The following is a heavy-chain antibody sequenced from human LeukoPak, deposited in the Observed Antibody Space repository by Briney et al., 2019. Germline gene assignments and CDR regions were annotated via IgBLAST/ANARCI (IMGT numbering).Heavy chain of an antibody. D-gene: IGHD6-13*01. CDR1: LDSVSSDSAA. CDR2: TYYRSKWYN. V-gene: IGHV6-1*01. Sequence: SQTLSLTCAISLDSVSSDSAAWNWIRQSQSRGLEWLGRTYYRSKWYNDYAVSVKSRITINPDTSKNQFSLQLNSVTPEDTAVHYCARENIAAAGNSYDYWGQGTLVTVSS. J-gene: IGHJ4*02. CDR3: ARENIAAAGNSYDY.